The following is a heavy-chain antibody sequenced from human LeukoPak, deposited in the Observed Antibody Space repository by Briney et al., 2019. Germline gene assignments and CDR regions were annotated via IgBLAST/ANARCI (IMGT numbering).Heavy chain of an antibody. CDR2: ISSSSSYT. J-gene: IGHJ4*02. Sequence: GGSLRLSCAASGFTFSDYYMSWIRQAPGKGLEWVSYISSSSSYTNYADSVKGRFTISRDNAKNSLYLQMNSLRAEDTAVYYCASIAAAGTNYWGQGTLVTVSS. D-gene: IGHD6-13*01. V-gene: IGHV3-11*03. CDR3: ASIAAAGTNY. CDR1: GFTFSDYY.